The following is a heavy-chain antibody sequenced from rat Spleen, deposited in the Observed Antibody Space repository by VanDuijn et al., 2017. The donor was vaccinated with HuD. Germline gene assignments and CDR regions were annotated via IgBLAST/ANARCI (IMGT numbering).Heavy chain of an antibody. V-gene: IGHV5-31*01. CDR3: TRVDTKGTEDY. CDR1: EFTFNNYW. Sequence: EVQLVESGGCLVQPGGSLKLSCVAAEFTFNNYWMTWSRQAPGKWLEWVAYISNTGGSSYYPDYVKGRFNISRDDAKRTLYLQMDSLRSEDTATYYCTRVDTKGTEDYWGQGVMVTVSS. CDR2: ISNTGGSS. J-gene: IGHJ2*01. D-gene: IGHD1-7*01.